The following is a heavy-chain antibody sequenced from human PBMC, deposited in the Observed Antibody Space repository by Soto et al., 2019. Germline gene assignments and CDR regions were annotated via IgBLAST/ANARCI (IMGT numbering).Heavy chain of an antibody. CDR2: IRSKAYGGTT. V-gene: IGHV3-49*03. J-gene: IGHJ4*02. Sequence: LSLSCTASGFTFGDYAMSWFRQAPGKGLEWVGFIRSKAYGGTTEYAASVKGRFTISRDDSKSIAYLQMNSLKTEDTAVYYCTRDRLYSSSWYGLRASDYRGQGTLVTVSS. CDR3: TRDRLYSSSWYGLRASDY. D-gene: IGHD6-13*01. CDR1: GFTFGDYA.